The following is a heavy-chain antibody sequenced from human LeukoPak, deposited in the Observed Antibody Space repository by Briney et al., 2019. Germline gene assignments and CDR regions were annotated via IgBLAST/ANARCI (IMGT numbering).Heavy chain of an antibody. J-gene: IGHJ6*04. V-gene: IGHV1-18*01. CDR3: ARDRAYYDILTGLSVLDV. CDR2: ISAYNGNT. CDR1: GYTFTSYG. D-gene: IGHD3-9*01. Sequence: ASVKVSCKASGYTFTSYGISWVRQAPGQGLEWMGWISAYNGNTNYAQKLQGRVTMTTDTSTRTAHMELRSLRSDDTAVYYCARDRAYYDILTGLSVLDVWGKGTTVTVSS.